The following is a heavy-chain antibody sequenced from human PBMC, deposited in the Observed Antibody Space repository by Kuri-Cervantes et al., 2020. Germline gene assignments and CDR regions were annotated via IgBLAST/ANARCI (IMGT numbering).Heavy chain of an antibody. CDR3: ARHMVRGVIITIPSFDI. J-gene: IGHJ3*02. CDR1: GYSFTNFW. CDR2: IYPGDSDT. Sequence: GESLKISCKVSGYSFTNFWIAWVRQMPGKGLEWMGIIYPGDSDTRYSSSFQGHVTFSADNSITTAYLQWSSLKASDTAMYYCARHMVRGVIITIPSFDIWGQGTMVTVSS. V-gene: IGHV5-51*01. D-gene: IGHD3-10*01.